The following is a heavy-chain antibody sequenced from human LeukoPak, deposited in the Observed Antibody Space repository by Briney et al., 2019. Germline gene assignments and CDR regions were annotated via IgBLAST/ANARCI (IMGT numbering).Heavy chain of an antibody. CDR1: GGTFSSYA. V-gene: IGHV1-69*05. CDR2: IIPIFGTA. D-gene: IGHD3-22*01. J-gene: IGHJ3*02. Sequence: GASVKVSCKASGGTFSSYAISWVRQAPGQGLEWMGRIIPIFGTANYAQKFQGRVTITTDESTSTAYMELSSLRSEDTAVYCCARELYYYDSSGYYSFAFDIWGQGTMVTVSS. CDR3: ARELYYYDSSGYYSFAFDI.